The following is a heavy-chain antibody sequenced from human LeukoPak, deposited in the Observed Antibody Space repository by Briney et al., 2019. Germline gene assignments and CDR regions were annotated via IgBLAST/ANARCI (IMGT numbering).Heavy chain of an antibody. CDR2: INHSGST. CDR1: GGSFSGYY. J-gene: IGHJ4*02. V-gene: IGHV4-34*01. Sequence: SETLSLTCAVYGGSFSGYYWSWIRQPPGKGLEWIGEINHSGSTNYNPSLKSRVTISVDTSKNQFSLKLSSVTAADTAVYYCARGGYFDWPYDYRGQGTLVTVSS. D-gene: IGHD3-9*01. CDR3: ARGGYFDWPYDY.